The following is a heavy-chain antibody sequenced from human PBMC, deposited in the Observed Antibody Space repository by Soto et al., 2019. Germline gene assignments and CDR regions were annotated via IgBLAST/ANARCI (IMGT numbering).Heavy chain of an antibody. J-gene: IGHJ4*02. CDR3: ARDKITGLCDY. CDR2: INHSGST. D-gene: IGHD2-8*02. Sequence: QVQLQQWGAGLLKPSETLSLTCAVYGGSFSGYSWTWIRQPPGTGLEWIGEINHSGSTNYNPSLKRRVTISVDTSKNQFSLKLTSVTAADTAVYYCARDKITGLCDYWGQGTLVTVSS. V-gene: IGHV4-34*01. CDR1: GGSFSGYS.